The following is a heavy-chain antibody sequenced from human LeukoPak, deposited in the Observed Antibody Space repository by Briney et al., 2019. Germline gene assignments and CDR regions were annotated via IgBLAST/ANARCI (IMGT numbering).Heavy chain of an antibody. CDR2: IYHSGST. Sequence: SETLSLTCAVSGHSISSGYYWGWIRQPPGKGLEWIGSIYHSGSTYYNPSLKSRVTISVDTSKNQFSLKLSSVTAADTAVYYCARVPAAIFDYWGQGTLVTVSS. V-gene: IGHV4-38-2*01. D-gene: IGHD2-2*01. J-gene: IGHJ4*02. CDR3: ARVPAAIFDY. CDR1: GHSISSGYY.